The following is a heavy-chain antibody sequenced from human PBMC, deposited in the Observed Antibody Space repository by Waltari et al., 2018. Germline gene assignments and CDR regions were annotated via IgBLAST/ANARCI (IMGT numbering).Heavy chain of an antibody. J-gene: IGHJ4*02. Sequence: VHLVQSGAEVKKPGASVKVSCKASGYTFTGYQIHWVRQAPGQGLEWMGWINPNSGGTNYAQNLQGRGTITRDTSIRTAYMELSRLRADDTAMYYCARGLGVGSGDYWGQGTLVTVSS. CDR1: GYTFTGYQ. CDR2: INPNSGGT. CDR3: ARGLGVGSGDY. D-gene: IGHD1-26*01. V-gene: IGHV1-2*02.